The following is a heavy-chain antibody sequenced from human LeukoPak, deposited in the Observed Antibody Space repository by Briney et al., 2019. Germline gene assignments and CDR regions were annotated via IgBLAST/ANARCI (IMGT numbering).Heavy chain of an antibody. Sequence: GGSLRLSCAASGFTFSSYSMNWVRQAPGKGLEWVSSISSSSSYIYYADSVKGRFTISRDNAKSSLYLQMNSLRAEDTAVYYCARDSGYYGSGSYYYYGMDVWGQGTTVTVSS. J-gene: IGHJ6*02. CDR3: ARDSGYYGSGSYYYYGMDV. CDR1: GFTFSSYS. CDR2: ISSSSSYI. D-gene: IGHD3-10*01. V-gene: IGHV3-21*01.